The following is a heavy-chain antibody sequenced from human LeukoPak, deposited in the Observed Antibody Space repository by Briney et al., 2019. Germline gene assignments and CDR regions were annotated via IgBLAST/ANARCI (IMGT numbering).Heavy chain of an antibody. V-gene: IGHV3-74*01. D-gene: IGHD2-2*01. CDR1: GFTFSSYW. CDR2: INTDGSST. J-gene: IGHJ5*02. Sequence: GGSLRLSCAASGFTFSSYWMHWVRQAPGKGLVWVSRINTDGSSTSYADSVKGRFTISRDNAKNTLYLQMNSLRAEDTAVYYCARGDIVVVPAAWNWFDPWGQGTLVTVSS. CDR3: ARGDIVVVPAAWNWFDP.